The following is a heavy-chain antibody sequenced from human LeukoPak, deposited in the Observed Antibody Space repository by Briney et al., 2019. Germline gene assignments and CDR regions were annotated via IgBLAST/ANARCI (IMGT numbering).Heavy chain of an antibody. CDR1: GFTFSSYW. D-gene: IGHD3-9*01. CDR2: IKQDGSEK. J-gene: IGHJ6*02. Sequence: PGGSLRLSCVASGFTFSSYWMSWVRQAPGKGPEWVANIKQDGSEKYYVDSVKGRFTISRDNPKNSLYLQMNSLRAEDTAVYYCTRDLMDYDVSTGLHHYYMDVWGQGTTVTVSS. CDR3: TRDLMDYDVSTGLHHYYMDV. V-gene: IGHV3-7*01.